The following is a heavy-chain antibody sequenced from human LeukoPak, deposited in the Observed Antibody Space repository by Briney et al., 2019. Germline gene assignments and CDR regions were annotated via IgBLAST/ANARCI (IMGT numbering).Heavy chain of an antibody. CDR2: INHSGST. CDR1: GGSFSGYY. D-gene: IGHD2-2*03. Sequence: SETLSLTCAVSGGSFSGYYWSWIRQPPGKGLEWIGEINHSGSTNYNPSLKSRVTISVDTSKNQFSLKLSSVTAADTAVYYCARGLDIVVVPAAMRPLDYWGQGTLVTVSS. V-gene: IGHV4-34*01. CDR3: ARGLDIVVVPAAMRPLDY. J-gene: IGHJ4*02.